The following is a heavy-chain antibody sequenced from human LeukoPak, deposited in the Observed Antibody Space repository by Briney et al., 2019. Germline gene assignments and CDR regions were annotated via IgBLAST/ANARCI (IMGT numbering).Heavy chain of an antibody. J-gene: IGHJ4*02. CDR2: ISSSSSYT. CDR1: GFAFNSYA. V-gene: IGHV3-21*05. D-gene: IGHD5-12*01. Sequence: PGGSLRLSCAASGFAFNSYAMSWVRQAPGKGLEWVSYISSSSSYTNYADSVKGRFTISRDNAKNSLYLQMNSPRAEDTAVYYCARERWLRSFDYWGQGTLVTVSS. CDR3: ARERWLRSFDY.